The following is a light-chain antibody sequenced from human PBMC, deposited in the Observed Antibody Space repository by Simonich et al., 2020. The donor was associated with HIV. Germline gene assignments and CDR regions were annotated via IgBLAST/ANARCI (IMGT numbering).Light chain of an antibody. Sequence: DIVMTQSPLSLPVTPGEPASISCRSSQSLLHCNGKHYLDWYLQKPGPPPQLLIYLGSNLASGVPDRFSGSGSGTDCTLKISRVEAEDVGVYYCMQAVQTPPTFGPGTKVDIK. CDR2: LGS. CDR3: MQAVQTPPT. J-gene: IGKJ3*01. CDR1: QSLLHCNGKHY. V-gene: IGKV2-28*01.